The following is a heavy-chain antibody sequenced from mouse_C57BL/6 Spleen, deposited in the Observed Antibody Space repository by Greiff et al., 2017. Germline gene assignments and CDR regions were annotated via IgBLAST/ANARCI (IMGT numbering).Heavy chain of an antibody. CDR1: GYTFTNYW. D-gene: IGHD2-4*01. CDR3: ARSGDYDGPMDAMDY. Sequence: VQLQQSGAELVRPGTSVKMSCKASGYTFTNYWIGWAKQRPGHGLEWIGDIYPGGGYTNYNEKFKGKATLTADKSSSTAYMQFSSLTSEDSAIYYCARSGDYDGPMDAMDYWGQGTSVTVSS. V-gene: IGHV1-63*01. J-gene: IGHJ4*01. CDR2: IYPGGGYT.